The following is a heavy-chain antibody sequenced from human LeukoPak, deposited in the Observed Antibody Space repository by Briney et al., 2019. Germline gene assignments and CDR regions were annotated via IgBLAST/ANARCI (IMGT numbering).Heavy chain of an antibody. Sequence: GGSLRLSCASSGCTFSSYAMSGVRQAPGKGREWVSAISGSGGSTYYADSVKGRFTISRGNSKNTLYLQMNSLRAEDTAVYYCAKDFSPDLEWGQGTLVTVSS. J-gene: IGHJ4*02. CDR1: GCTFSSYA. CDR3: AKDFSPDLE. V-gene: IGHV3-23*01. CDR2: ISGSGGST. D-gene: IGHD1-1*01.